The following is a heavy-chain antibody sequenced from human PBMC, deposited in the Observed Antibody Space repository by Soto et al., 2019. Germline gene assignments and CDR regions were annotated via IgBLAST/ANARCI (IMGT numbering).Heavy chain of an antibody. V-gene: IGHV3-23*01. CDR3: AKLGFCSGGTCHLDYYNGVDV. CDR2: IGSGGTT. Sequence: EVQLLESGGGVGQPGGSLRLSCAASGFSFSSNAMTWVRQAPGQGLEWVSTIGSGGTTYYADSVKGRFTISRDNSKNTXXXXXXXXXXXXXXXXXXAKLGFCSGGTCHLDYYNGVDVWGQGTTVTVSS. CDR1: GFSFSSNA. J-gene: IGHJ6*02. D-gene: IGHD2-15*01.